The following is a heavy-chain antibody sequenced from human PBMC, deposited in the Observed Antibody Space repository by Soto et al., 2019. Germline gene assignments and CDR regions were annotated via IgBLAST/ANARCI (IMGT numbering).Heavy chain of an antibody. CDR2: IYNDGSRT. Sequence: EEQLVESGGGLVQPGGSLRLSCAASGFAFSSYWMHWVRQTRGTGPVWVSRIYNDGSRTGYGDSVQGRFTISSDNAKNKLYLQRSSLRVEDTAVYYCARDVSGNTTPYFALWGKGTLVTVSS. D-gene: IGHD1-7*01. J-gene: IGHJ4*02. CDR3: ARDVSGNTTPYFAL. V-gene: IGHV3-74*01. CDR1: GFAFSSYW.